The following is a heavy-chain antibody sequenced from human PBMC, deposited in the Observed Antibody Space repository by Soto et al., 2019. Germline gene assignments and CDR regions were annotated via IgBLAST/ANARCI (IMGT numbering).Heavy chain of an antibody. CDR1: GFSFGSHA. CDR2: VIYDGSNK. D-gene: IGHD3-10*01. Sequence: QVQLVESGGGVVQPGGSLRLSCSASGFSFGSHAMHWVRQTPGKGLEWVAVVIYDGSNKYYADSAKGRFTISRDNSKSMLFLQMNSLRPEDTALYYCAKDRGETWTEYYFDHWGQGTLVTVSS. J-gene: IGHJ4*02. V-gene: IGHV3-30*18. CDR3: AKDRGETWTEYYFDH.